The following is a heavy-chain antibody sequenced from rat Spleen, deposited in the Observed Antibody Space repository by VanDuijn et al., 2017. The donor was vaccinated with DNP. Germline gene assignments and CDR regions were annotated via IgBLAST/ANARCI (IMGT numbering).Heavy chain of an antibody. CDR1: GFSLTNYH. J-gene: IGHJ1*01. Sequence: QVQLKESGPGLVQPSQTLSLTCTVSGFSLTNYHVHWVRQPPGKGLEGMGVIWNTGGTHYNSALKSRLSISKDTAKSQVFLKMDSLQTEDTAIYFCTRVLDNGDQRHCWSFDFWGPGTRVTVSS. V-gene: IGHV2-1*01. CDR2: IWNTGGT. D-gene: IGHD1-11*01. CDR3: TRVLDNGDQRHCWSFDF.